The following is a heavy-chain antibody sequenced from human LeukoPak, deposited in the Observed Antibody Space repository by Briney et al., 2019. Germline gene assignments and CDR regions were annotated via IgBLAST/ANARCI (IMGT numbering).Heavy chain of an antibody. V-gene: IGHV1-2*02. Sequence: GASVTVSCRASGYTFTGYYMHWVRQAPGQGLEWMGWINPNSGGTNYAQKFQGRVTMTRDTSISTAYMELSRLRSDDTAVYYCARVRSSMVRGVISYWGQGTLVTVSS. CDR3: ARVRSSMVRGVISY. CDR1: GYTFTGYY. J-gene: IGHJ4*02. CDR2: INPNSGGT. D-gene: IGHD3-10*01.